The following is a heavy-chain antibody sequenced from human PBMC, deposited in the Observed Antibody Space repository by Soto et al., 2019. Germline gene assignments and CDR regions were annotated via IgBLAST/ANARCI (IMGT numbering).Heavy chain of an antibody. D-gene: IGHD3-3*01. V-gene: IGHV3-74*01. CDR2: FKCDASSR. Sequence: PGGSRRLSCVASGFTFSEYWMHWVRQAPGNGLLCVSRFKCDASSRXXAGSVKGXXTISMDKAKNXAYLEXNSLRAEDTAXYYCARGARGYYYMDVWGKGTTVTDSS. CDR3: ARGARGYYYMDV. J-gene: IGHJ6*03. CDR1: GFTFSEYW.